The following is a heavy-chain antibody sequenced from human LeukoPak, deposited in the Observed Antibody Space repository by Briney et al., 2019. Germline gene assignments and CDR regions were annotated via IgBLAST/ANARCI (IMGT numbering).Heavy chain of an antibody. CDR1: GFTFSSYA. Sequence: GGSLRLSCAASGFTFSSYAMTWVRQAPGKGLEWVSAISGSGSSAYYADFVKGRFTISRDNSKNTLYLQMNSLRAEDTAVYYCAKTVSGSYSYQGGDYWGQGTLVTVSS. D-gene: IGHD3-16*02. CDR2: ISGSGSSA. CDR3: AKTVSGSYSYQGGDY. V-gene: IGHV3-23*01. J-gene: IGHJ4*02.